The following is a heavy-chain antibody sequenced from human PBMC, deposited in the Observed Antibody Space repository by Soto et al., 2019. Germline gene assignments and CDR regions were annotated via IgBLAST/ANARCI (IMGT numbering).Heavy chain of an antibody. CDR2: ISYSGTT. D-gene: IGHD6-13*01. Sequence: PSETLSLTCAVSGGSISSGGYSWSWIRQPPGKGLEWIGFISYSGTTHYSASLRSRVSISVDTSKNQFSLDLSSVTAADTAMYYCARSHLTAALFDSWGQGTLVTVSS. CDR3: ARSHLTAALFDS. V-gene: IGHV4-30-4*08. CDR1: GGSISSGGYS. J-gene: IGHJ4*02.